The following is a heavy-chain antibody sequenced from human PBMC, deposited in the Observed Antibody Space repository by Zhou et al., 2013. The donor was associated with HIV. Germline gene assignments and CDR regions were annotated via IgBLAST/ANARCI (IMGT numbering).Heavy chain of an antibody. CDR1: GGTFSSYA. J-gene: IGHJ4*02. V-gene: IGHV1-69*05. CDR2: IIPMFGRA. Sequence: QVQLVQSGAEVKKPGSSVNVSCKASGGTFSSYAISWVRQAPGQGLEWMGGIIPMFGRANYEQKFQGRVTITTDESTSTAYMELSSLRSEDTAVYYCARGRGDVVFGAVNSPSWYFDYVGPGNPGHRLL. CDR3: ARGRGDVVFGAVNSPSWYFDY. D-gene: IGHD3-3*01.